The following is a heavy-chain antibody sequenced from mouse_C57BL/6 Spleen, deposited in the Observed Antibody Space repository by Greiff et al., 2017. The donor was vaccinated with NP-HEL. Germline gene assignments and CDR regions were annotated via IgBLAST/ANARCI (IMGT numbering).Heavy chain of an antibody. J-gene: IGHJ4*01. D-gene: IGHD1-1*01. Sequence: VQLQQSGPVLVKPGASVKMSCKASGYTFTDYYMNWVKQSHGKSLEWIGVINPYNGGTSYNQKFKGKATLTVDKSSSTAYMELNSLTSEDSAVYYCARVLYYGSSYPYYAMDYWGQGTSVTVSS. V-gene: IGHV1-19*01. CDR3: ARVLYYGSSYPYYAMDY. CDR1: GYTFTDYY. CDR2: INPYNGGT.